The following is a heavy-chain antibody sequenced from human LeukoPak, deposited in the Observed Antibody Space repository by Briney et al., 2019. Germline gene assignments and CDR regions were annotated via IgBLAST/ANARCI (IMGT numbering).Heavy chain of an antibody. V-gene: IGHV3-21*01. D-gene: IGHD3-22*01. CDR2: ISSSSSYI. Sequence: GGSLRLSCAASGFTFSSYSMNWVRQAPGKGLEWVSSISSSSSYIYYADSVKGRFTISRDNAKNLLYLQMNSLRAEDTAVYYCARAYYYDSSGYPPLDAFDIWGQGTMVTVSS. CDR3: ARAYYYDSSGYPPLDAFDI. CDR1: GFTFSSYS. J-gene: IGHJ3*02.